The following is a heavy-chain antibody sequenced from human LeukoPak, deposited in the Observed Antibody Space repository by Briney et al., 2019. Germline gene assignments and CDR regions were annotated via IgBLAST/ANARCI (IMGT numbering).Heavy chain of an antibody. V-gene: IGHV3-23*01. CDR3: AQDGGR. Sequence: GGSLRLSCAASGFALSSYAMSWVRQAPGKGLEWVSGIRGNGDTTFYTDSVKGRFTVSRDSSKTTLYLQMTSLRAEDTAVYYCAQDGGRWGQGTLVTVSS. CDR2: IRGNGDTT. D-gene: IGHD3-16*01. J-gene: IGHJ4*02. CDR1: GFALSSYA.